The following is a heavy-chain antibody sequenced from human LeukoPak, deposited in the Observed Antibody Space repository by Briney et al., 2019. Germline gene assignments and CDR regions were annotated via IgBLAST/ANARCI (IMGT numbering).Heavy chain of an antibody. CDR1: GYTFTNYA. J-gene: IGHJ4*02. D-gene: IGHD5-12*01. CDR2: ISAYNGNT. Sequence: ASVTVSCKASGYTFTNYAISWVRQAPGQGLEWVGWISAYNGNTNYAQKLQGRVTMTTDTSTSTAYMDLRSLRSDDTAVYYCARVRNSGFRYVDSWGQGTLVTVSS. CDR3: ARVRNSGFRYVDS. V-gene: IGHV1-18*01.